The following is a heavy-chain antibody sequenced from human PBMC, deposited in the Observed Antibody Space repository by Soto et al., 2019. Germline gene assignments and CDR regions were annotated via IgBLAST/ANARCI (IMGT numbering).Heavy chain of an antibody. CDR2: ISAYNGNT. J-gene: IGHJ2*01. Sequence: QVQLVQSGAEVKKPGASVKVSCKASGYTFTSYGISWVRQAPGQGLEWMGWISAYNGNTNYAQKLQGRVTMTTDTSTSTAYMELRSLRSDDTAVYYCARLLLAHTYSSSGGYFDLWGRGTLVTVSS. CDR1: GYTFTSYG. V-gene: IGHV1-18*04. CDR3: ARLLLAHTYSSSGGYFDL. D-gene: IGHD6-13*01.